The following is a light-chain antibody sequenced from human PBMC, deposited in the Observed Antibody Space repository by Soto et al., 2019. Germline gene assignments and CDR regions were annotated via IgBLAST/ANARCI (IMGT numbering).Light chain of an antibody. V-gene: IGKV4-1*01. Sequence: DIVMTQSPDSLAVSLGERATINCKSSQSVLYSSNNKNYLAGYQQKPGQPPKLLIYWASTRESGVPDRFSGSGSGTDFSLTISSLQDEDVAVYYCQQYYSTPPMTFGQGTKVEIK. CDR3: QQYYSTPPMT. J-gene: IGKJ1*01. CDR1: QSVLYSSNNKNY. CDR2: WAS.